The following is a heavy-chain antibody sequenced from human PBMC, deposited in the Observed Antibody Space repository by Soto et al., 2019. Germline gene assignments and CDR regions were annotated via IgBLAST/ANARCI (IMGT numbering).Heavy chain of an antibody. D-gene: IGHD5-18*01. CDR3: VKILQYSYGLPH. J-gene: IGHJ4*02. CDR2: INQDGSDK. Sequence: PGGSLRLSCTASQFTFTKYWMNWIRQAPGQGLEWVANINQDGSDKNYVDSVKGRFTISRDNSKNTLYLQMSSLRAEDTAVYYCVKILQYSYGLPHWGQGTLVTSPQ. V-gene: IGHV3-7*02. CDR1: QFTFTKYW.